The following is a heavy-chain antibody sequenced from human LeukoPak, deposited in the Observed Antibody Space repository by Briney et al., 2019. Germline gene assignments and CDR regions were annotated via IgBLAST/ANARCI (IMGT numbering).Heavy chain of an antibody. J-gene: IGHJ4*02. CDR1: GYTFNTYW. CDR3: VRFGEDSSGYYSFDY. Sequence: GESLQISCKGSGYTFNTYWVGWVRQLPGKGLEWMGLVSPGDSDTRYSPSFRGQVTISADKSINTAYLQWSSLKASDTAMYYCVRFGEDSSGYYSFDYWGQGTLVTVSS. CDR2: VSPGDSDT. V-gene: IGHV5-51*01. D-gene: IGHD3-22*01.